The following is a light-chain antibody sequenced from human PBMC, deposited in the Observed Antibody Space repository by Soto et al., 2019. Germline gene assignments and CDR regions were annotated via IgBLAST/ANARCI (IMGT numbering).Light chain of an antibody. Sequence: DIVMTQSPDSLAVSLGERATINCKSSQSVLQSSNNKNYLAWYQRKPGQPPKLLIYWASTRESGVPDRFSGSGSGTHFTLTISSLQAEDVADYYCQQYYSLYTFGQGTKLEIK. J-gene: IGKJ2*01. CDR3: QQYYSLYT. V-gene: IGKV4-1*01. CDR2: WAS. CDR1: QSVLQSSNNKNY.